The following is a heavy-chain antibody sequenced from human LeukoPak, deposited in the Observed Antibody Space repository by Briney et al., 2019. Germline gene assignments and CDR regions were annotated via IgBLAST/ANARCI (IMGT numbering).Heavy chain of an antibody. Sequence: PGGSLRLSCAASGFTFEDYAMHWVRQAPGKGLEWVSGISWSSSDIGYADSVRGRFTISRDNAKNSLYLQMNSLRTEDTALYYCAKDTSEALGNWGQGTLVTVSS. D-gene: IGHD3-16*01. CDR2: ISWSSSDI. J-gene: IGHJ4*02. CDR1: GFTFEDYA. CDR3: AKDTSEALGN. V-gene: IGHV3-9*01.